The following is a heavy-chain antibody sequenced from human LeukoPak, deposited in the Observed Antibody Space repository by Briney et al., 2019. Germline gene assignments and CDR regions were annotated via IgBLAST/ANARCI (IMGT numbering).Heavy chain of an antibody. J-gene: IGHJ5*02. CDR2: IDPSDSYT. CDR3: ACYSGVLSWFDP. D-gene: IGHD2-15*01. Sequence: PGESLKISCKGSGYSFTSYWISWVRQMPGKGLEWMGRIDPSDSYTNYSPSFQGHVTISADKSISTAYLQWSSLKASDTGMYYCACYSGVLSWFDPWGQGTLVTVSS. CDR1: GYSFTSYW. V-gene: IGHV5-10-1*01.